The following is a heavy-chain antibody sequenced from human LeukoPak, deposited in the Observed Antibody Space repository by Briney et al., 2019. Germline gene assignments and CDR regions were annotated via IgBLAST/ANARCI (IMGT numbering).Heavy chain of an antibody. CDR3: ARGSASRGGGSDFDY. Sequence: GGSLRLPCAASGFTFSSYWMSWVRQAPGKGLEWVANIKQDGSEKYYVDSVKGRFTISRDNAKSSLYLQMNSLRAEDTAVYYCARGSASRGGGSDFDYWGQGTLVTVSS. D-gene: IGHD2-15*01. J-gene: IGHJ4*02. CDR2: IKQDGSEK. V-gene: IGHV3-7*01. CDR1: GFTFSSYW.